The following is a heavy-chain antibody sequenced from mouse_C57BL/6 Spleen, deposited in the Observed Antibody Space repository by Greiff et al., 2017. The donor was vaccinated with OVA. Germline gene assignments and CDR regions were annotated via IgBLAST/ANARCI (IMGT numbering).Heavy chain of an antibody. V-gene: IGHV5-16*01. Sequence: EVKLMESEGGLVQPGSSMKLSCTASGFTFSDYYMAWVRQVPEKGLEWVANINYDGSSTYYLDSLKSRFIISRDNAKNILYLQMSSLKSEDTATYYCARERMYFDYWGQGTTLTVSS. CDR2: INYDGSST. CDR3: ARERMYFDY. J-gene: IGHJ2*01. CDR1: GFTFSDYY.